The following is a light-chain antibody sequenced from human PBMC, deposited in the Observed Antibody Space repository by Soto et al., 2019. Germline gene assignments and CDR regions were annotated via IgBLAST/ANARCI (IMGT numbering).Light chain of an antibody. Sequence: DLQMTQSPSSLSSSLGDSVTITCRASQSISTYLNWYQQKKGQAPKILIYDESQLETGVPSRLSGSGSGTDFTFTINRLKPEDIGTYYCQHYNSFTITCGQGTRLEIK. CDR1: QSISTY. J-gene: IGKJ5*01. V-gene: IGKV1-33*01. CDR2: DES. CDR3: QHYNSFTIT.